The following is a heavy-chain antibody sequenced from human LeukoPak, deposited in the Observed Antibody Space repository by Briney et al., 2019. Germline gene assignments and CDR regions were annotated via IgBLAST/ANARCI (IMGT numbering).Heavy chain of an antibody. J-gene: IGHJ4*02. V-gene: IGHV4-39*01. CDR3: ARPLYYYDSSGYHF. D-gene: IGHD3-22*01. Sequence: SETLSLTCTVSGGSISSSSYYWGWIRQPPGKGLEWMVSIYYSGSTYYNPSLKSRVTISVDTSKNQFSLKLSSVTAADTAVYYCARPLYYYDSSGYHFWGQGTLVTVSS. CDR1: GGSISSSSYY. CDR2: IYYSGST.